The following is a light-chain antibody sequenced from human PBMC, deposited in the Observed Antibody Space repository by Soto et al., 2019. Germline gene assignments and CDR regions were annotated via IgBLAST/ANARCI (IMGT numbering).Light chain of an antibody. CDR1: QSVSSNY. V-gene: IGKV3-20*01. J-gene: IGKJ4*01. CDR3: HQYGSSPLT. CDR2: GAS. Sequence: EIVLTQSPGTLSLSPGERATLSCRASQSVSSNYLDWYQQKTGQAPRLLIYGASSRATGIPARFSGSGSGTDFTLTISRLEPEDFAVYHCHQYGSSPLTFGGGTKVEIK.